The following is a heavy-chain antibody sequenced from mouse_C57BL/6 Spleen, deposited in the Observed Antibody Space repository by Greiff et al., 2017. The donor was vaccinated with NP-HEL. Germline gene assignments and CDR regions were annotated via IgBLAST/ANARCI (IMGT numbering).Heavy chain of an antibody. Sequence: EVHLVESGEGLVKPGGSLKLSCAASGFTFSSYAMSWVRQTPEKRLEWVAYISSGGDYIYYADTVKGRFTISRDNARNTLYLQMSSLKSEDTAMYYCTRAGDDYGGFAYWGQGTLVTVSA. CDR3: TRAGDDYGGFAY. J-gene: IGHJ3*01. D-gene: IGHD2-4*01. CDR1: GFTFSSYA. CDR2: ISSGGDYI. V-gene: IGHV5-9-1*02.